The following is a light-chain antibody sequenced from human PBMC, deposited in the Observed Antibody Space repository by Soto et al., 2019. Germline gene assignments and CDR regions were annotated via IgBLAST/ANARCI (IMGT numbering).Light chain of an antibody. CDR2: DNN. Sequence: QSVLTQPPSVSAAPGQKVTISCSGSSSNIENNYVSWYQQLPGTAPKLPIYDNNERPSGIPDRFSASKSGTSATLGITGLQIGDEADYYCGAWDSSLSVVLFGGGTKVTVL. CDR3: GAWDSSLSVVL. J-gene: IGLJ2*01. V-gene: IGLV1-51*01. CDR1: SSNIENNY.